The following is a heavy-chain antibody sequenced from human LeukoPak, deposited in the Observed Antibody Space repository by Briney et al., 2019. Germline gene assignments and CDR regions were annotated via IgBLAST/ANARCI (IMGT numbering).Heavy chain of an antibody. J-gene: IGHJ4*02. CDR2: IKQDGSEK. CDR3: ARDRRWYCSSSTCLTYYRDS. V-gene: IGHV3-7*01. CDR1: GFTFSSYW. Sequence: PGGSLRLSRAASGFTFSSYWMSWVRQAPGKGLVWVANIKQDGSEKYFVDSVKGRFTISRDNAKNSLYLQMDSLRAEDTAVYYCARDRRWYCSSSTCLTYYRDSWDQGTLVTVSS. D-gene: IGHD2-2*01.